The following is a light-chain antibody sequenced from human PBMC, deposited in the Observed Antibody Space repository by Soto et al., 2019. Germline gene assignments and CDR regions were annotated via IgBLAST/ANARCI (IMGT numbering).Light chain of an antibody. Sequence: VMKQSPAALSVYTGERATLSCRASQSVATNLAWYQQKPGQAPRLLIYAASSRATGTPDRFSGSGSGTDFTLTISRLEPEDFAVYYCQQYYNWPRTFGQGTNAAIK. CDR1: QSVATN. CDR2: AAS. CDR3: QQYYNWPRT. J-gene: IGKJ1*01. V-gene: IGKV3D-15*01.